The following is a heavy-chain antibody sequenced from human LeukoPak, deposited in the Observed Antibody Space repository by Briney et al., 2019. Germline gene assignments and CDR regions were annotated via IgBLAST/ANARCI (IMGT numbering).Heavy chain of an antibody. CDR2: INSDGIRT. CDR3: ARDRDNVAGTRGYFNY. Sequence: GGSLRLSCAASGFTFSSYWMHWVRQVPGKGLLWVARINSDGIRTSHADSVQGRFTISRDNANNTLYLQMNSLRVEDTAVYYCARDRDNVAGTRGYFNYWSQGTLVTVSS. CDR1: GFTFSSYW. D-gene: IGHD6-19*01. J-gene: IGHJ4*02. V-gene: IGHV3-74*01.